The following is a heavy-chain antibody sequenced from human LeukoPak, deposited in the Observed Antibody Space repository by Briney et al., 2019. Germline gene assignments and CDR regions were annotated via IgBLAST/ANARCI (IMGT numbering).Heavy chain of an antibody. V-gene: IGHV3-72*01. CDR1: GFTFSDHY. Sequence: GGSLRLSCAASGFTFSDHYMDWVRQAPGKGLEWVGRIRNKANSYSTEYAASVKGRFTISRDDSKNSVYLQMNSLKTEDTAVYYCARDPDSDTTLDHWGQGTLVSVSS. CDR2: IRNKANSYST. J-gene: IGHJ4*02. CDR3: ARDPDSDTTLDH. D-gene: IGHD1-1*01.